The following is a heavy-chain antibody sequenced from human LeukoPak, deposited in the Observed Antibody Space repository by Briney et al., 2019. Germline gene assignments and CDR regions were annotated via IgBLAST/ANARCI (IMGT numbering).Heavy chain of an antibody. CDR3: VRGTIAAAGIDY. CDR1: GFTSSSCS. CDR2: IKGDGSSI. D-gene: IGHD6-13*01. Sequence: GGPLRLSCAAPGFTSSSCSMHGVRKAPGKGLLWASRIKGDGSSISYADSVKGRFTIFRDNAKNTLFLQMDSLRAEDTAVYYCVRGTIAAAGIDYWGQGTLVTVSS. J-gene: IGHJ4*02. V-gene: IGHV3-74*01.